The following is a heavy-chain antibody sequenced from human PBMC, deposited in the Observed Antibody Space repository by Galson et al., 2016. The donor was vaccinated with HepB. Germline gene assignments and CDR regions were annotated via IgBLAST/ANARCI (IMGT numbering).Heavy chain of an antibody. CDR1: GDSISSSRYY. D-gene: IGHD6-19*01. CDR3: ARERGIPVAGTLGNWFDP. J-gene: IGHJ5*02. CDR2: MSSSAST. Sequence: LSLTCTVSGDSISSSRYYWGWIRQPPGKGLEWIGSMSSSASTSYNPSLKSRVSISADTSKNHFSLEVTSVTAADTAVYYCARERGIPVAGTLGNWFDPWGQGTLVTVSS. V-gene: IGHV4-39*02.